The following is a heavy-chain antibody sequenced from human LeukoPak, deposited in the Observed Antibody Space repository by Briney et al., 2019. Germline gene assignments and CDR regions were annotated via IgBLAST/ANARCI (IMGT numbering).Heavy chain of an antibody. V-gene: IGHV3-74*01. D-gene: IGHD6-6*01. CDR3: ARTNLASRLDV. J-gene: IGHJ6*04. CDR1: GFTFSNYW. CDR2: INTDGSGI. Sequence: PGGSLRLSCEASGFTFSNYWMHWVRQTPGKGLVWVSRINTDGSGISYEDSVEGRFTISRDNAKNTLYLQMNSLRAEDSAFYYGARTNLASRLDVWGKGTTVTVSS.